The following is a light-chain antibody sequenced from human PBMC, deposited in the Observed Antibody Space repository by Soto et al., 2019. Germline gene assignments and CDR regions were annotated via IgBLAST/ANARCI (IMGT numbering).Light chain of an antibody. CDR1: KLGDKY. CDR2: QDS. Sequence: SSELTQAPSVSVSPGQTASITCSGDKLGDKYACWYQQKPGQSPVLVIYQDSKRPSGIPERFSGSNSGNTATLTISGTQAMDEADYYCQAWDSSTGGVVFGGGTQLTVL. CDR3: QAWDSSTGGVV. J-gene: IGLJ2*01. V-gene: IGLV3-1*01.